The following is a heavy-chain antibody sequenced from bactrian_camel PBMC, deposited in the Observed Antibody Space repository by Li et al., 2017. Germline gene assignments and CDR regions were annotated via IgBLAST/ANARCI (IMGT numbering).Heavy chain of an antibody. Sequence: VQLVESGGGLVQPGGSLRLSCAASGFTFSSLFMNWVRQAPGKGLEWVSAITSNAKDTYYPASVKGRFTISQDNAKNTIYLQMNSLKPEDAAVYYCAADTGFRTSGAWSSTSRYNAWGQGTQVTVSS. V-gene: IGHV3S6*01. CDR2: ITSNAKDT. J-gene: IGHJ4*01. CDR1: GFTFSSLF. D-gene: IGHD3*01. CDR3: AADTGFRTSGAWSSTSRYNA.